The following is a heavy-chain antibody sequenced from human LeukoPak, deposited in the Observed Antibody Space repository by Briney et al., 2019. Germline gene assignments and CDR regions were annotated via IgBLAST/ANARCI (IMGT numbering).Heavy chain of an antibody. D-gene: IGHD3-22*01. CDR2: IYYSGST. Sequence: PSETLSLTCTVSGGSISSYYWSWIRQPPGKGPEWIGYIYYSGSTNYNPSLKSRVTISVDTSKNHFSLKLSSVTAADTAVYYCARTRRDYYDSSGFFDYWGQGTLVTVSS. CDR1: GGSISSYY. V-gene: IGHV4-59*12. CDR3: ARTRRDYYDSSGFFDY. J-gene: IGHJ4*02.